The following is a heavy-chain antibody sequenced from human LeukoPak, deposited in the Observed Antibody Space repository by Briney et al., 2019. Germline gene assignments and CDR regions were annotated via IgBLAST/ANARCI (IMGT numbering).Heavy chain of an antibody. CDR1: SGCISSYF. V-gene: IGHV4-59*13. J-gene: IGHJ6*03. Sequence: SETLSLTCTVSSGCISSYFWSWIRQPPGKGLEWIGYIYYSGSTNYNPFLKSRVTISIDTSKNQFSLKLSSVTAADTAVYYCARVPLAARGGVYFYYMDVWGKGTTVTVSS. D-gene: IGHD6-6*01. CDR3: ARVPLAARGGVYFYYMDV. CDR2: IYYSGST.